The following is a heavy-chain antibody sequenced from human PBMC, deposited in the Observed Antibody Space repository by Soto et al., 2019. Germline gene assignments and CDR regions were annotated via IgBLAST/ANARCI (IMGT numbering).Heavy chain of an antibody. Sequence: VQLVQSGAEVKKPGASVKVYCKASGYTFTRYDINWVRQATGQGLEWMGWMNPNSGNTVYAQKFQGRVTMTRNTSRSTAYMELSSLRSEDTAVYYGARGQERRGFDYWGQGTLVTGSS. V-gene: IGHV1-8*01. D-gene: IGHD2-15*01. J-gene: IGHJ4*02. CDR3: ARGQERRGFDY. CDR2: MNPNSGNT. CDR1: GYTFTRYD.